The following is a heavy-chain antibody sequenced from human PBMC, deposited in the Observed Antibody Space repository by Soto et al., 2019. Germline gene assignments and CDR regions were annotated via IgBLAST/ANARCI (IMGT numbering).Heavy chain of an antibody. CDR3: ASTAYYYDSSGYYYDC. Sequence: GGSLRLSCAASGFTFSSYGMHWVRQAPGKGLEWVAVIWYDGRNTYYADSVKGRFTISRDNSKNTLYLQMNSLRAEDTAVYYCASTAYYYDSSGYYYDCWGQGTLVTVSS. V-gene: IGHV3-33*01. CDR2: IWYDGRNT. J-gene: IGHJ4*02. CDR1: GFTFSSYG. D-gene: IGHD3-22*01.